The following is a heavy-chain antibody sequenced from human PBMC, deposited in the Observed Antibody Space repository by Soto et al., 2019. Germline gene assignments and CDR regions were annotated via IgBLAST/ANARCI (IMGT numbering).Heavy chain of an antibody. V-gene: IGHV3-66*01. J-gene: IGHJ4*02. CDR1: GLTVSSNY. Sequence: EVQLVESGGGLVQPGGSLRLSCAASGLTVSSNYMSWVRQAPGKGLEWVSLIYSGGSTYYADSVRGRFTISRDNSTNTLYPQMNRMRAEDTAVYYCARDFYYYGSGTMGGYFDYWGQGTLVTVSS. CDR3: ARDFYYYGSGTMGGYFDY. D-gene: IGHD3-10*01. CDR2: IYSGGST.